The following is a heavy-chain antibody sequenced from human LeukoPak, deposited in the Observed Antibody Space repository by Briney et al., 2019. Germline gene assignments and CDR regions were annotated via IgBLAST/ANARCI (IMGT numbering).Heavy chain of an antibody. CDR2: IIPIFGTA. CDR3: ARISSCNWYNERGAFDV. Sequence: ASVKVSCKASGGTFSSYAISWVRQAPGQGLEWMGGIIPIFGTANYAQKFQGRVTITADKSTSTAYMELSSLRSEDTAVYYCARISSCNWYNERGAFDVWGQGTMVTVSS. V-gene: IGHV1-69*06. CDR1: GGTFSSYA. J-gene: IGHJ3*01. D-gene: IGHD6-13*01.